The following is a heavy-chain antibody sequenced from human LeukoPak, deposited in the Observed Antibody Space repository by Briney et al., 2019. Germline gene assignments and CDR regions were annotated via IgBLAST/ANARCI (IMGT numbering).Heavy chain of an antibody. CDR3: ARAASGRIVWYFDL. Sequence: ETGSLICSVSDGSISSYYWNWIWQSPGKGLEWIGYIYYSGSTNYNPSLKSRVTISMDTSKNQFSLRLSSVTAADTAVYYCARAASGRIVWYFDLWGRDSLVSVSS. CDR1: DGSISSYY. CDR2: IYYSGST. D-gene: IGHD2-15*01. J-gene: IGHJ2*01. V-gene: IGHV4-59*01.